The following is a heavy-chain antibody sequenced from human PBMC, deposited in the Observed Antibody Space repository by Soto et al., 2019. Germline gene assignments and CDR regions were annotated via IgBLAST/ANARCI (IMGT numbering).Heavy chain of an antibody. D-gene: IGHD4-17*01. V-gene: IGHV1-2*02. CDR1: GYTFAAFF. J-gene: IGHJ4*02. CDR3: TRDPDYGDYWGYFFDY. CDR2: INPTSGAT. Sequence: QVQLVQSGAEVKKPGASVKVSCKTFGYTFAAFFIHWIRQAPGQGLEWMGWINPTSGATVSAQKFQDRVTMTRDTSISTAYMELRGLKSDDTAVYYCTRDPDYGDYWGYFFDYWGQGTPVSVSS.